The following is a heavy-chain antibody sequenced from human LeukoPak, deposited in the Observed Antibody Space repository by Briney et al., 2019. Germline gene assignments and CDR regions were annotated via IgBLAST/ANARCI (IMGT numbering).Heavy chain of an antibody. D-gene: IGHD2-15*01. CDR1: GFTFDDYA. V-gene: IGHV3-9*01. Sequence: GGSLRLSCAASGFTFDDYAMHWVRQAPGKGLEWVSGINWSGGSIGYADSVKGRFTISRDNAKNSLYLQMNSLRAVDTALYYCARGPVAPFYGMDVWGQGTTVTVSS. J-gene: IGHJ6*02. CDR3: ARGPVAPFYGMDV. CDR2: INWSGGSI.